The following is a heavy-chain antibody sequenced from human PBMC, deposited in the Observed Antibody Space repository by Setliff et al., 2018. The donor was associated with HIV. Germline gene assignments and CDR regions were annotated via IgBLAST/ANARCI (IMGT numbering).Heavy chain of an antibody. J-gene: IGHJ6*03. CDR1: GGSISSYY. CDR3: ASEAWTSYRSSSGYYYYYMDV. CDR2: IFYSGTT. V-gene: IGHV4-59*01. Sequence: SETLSLTCTVSGGSISSYYWSWIRQPPGKGLERIGYIFYSGTTKYNPSLKSRVTISVDTSKNQFSLKLSSVTAADTAVYYCASEAWTSYRSSSGYYYYYMDVWGKGTTVTVSS. D-gene: IGHD6-6*01.